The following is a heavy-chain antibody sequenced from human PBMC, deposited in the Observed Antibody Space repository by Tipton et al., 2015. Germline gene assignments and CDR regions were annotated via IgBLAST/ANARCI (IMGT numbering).Heavy chain of an antibody. V-gene: IGHV3-48*03. CDR2: ISSSGSTI. Sequence: QLVQSGGGLVQPGGSLRLSCVASGFTFSSYEMNWVRQAPGKGLEWVSYISSSGSTIYYADSVKGRFTISRDNAKNALYLQMNSLRAEDTAVYYCARGGDYDDSSGEFDYWGQGTLVTVSS. CDR3: ARGGDYDDSSGEFDY. CDR1: GFTFSSYE. D-gene: IGHD3-22*01. J-gene: IGHJ4*02.